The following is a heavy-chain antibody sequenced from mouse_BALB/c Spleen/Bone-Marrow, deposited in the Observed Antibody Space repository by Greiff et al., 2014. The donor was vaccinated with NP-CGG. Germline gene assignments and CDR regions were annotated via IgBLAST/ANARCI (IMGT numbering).Heavy chain of an antibody. V-gene: IGHV1S130*01. CDR2: IHPNSGNT. D-gene: IGHD2-1*01. CDR1: GYTFTSSW. CDR3: AREKIYGNYLWYFDV. J-gene: IGHJ1*01. Sequence: VKLVESGSVLVRPGASVKLSCKASGYTFTSSWMHWAKQRPGQGLEWIGEIHPNSGNTNYNEKFKGKATLTVDTSSSTAHVDLSSLTSEDSAVYYCAREKIYGNYLWYFDVWGAGTTVTVSS.